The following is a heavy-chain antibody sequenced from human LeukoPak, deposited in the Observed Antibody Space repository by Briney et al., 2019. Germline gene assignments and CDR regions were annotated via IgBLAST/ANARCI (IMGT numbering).Heavy chain of an antibody. CDR1: GDSVSSNSAA. J-gene: IGHJ5*02. D-gene: IGHD6-13*01. CDR3: ARYQQLATYNWFDP. CDR2: TYYRSKWYK. Sequence: SQTLSLTCAISGDSVSSNSAAWNWNRQSPSRGLECLGRTYYRSKWYKDYAVSVKSRITINPDTSKNQFSLQLNSVTPEDTAVYYCARYQQLATYNWFDPWGQGTLVTVSS. V-gene: IGHV6-1*01.